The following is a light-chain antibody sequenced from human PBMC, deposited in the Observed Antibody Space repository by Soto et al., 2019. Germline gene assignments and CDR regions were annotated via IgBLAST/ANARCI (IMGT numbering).Light chain of an antibody. CDR1: SSDIGGYNF. CDR2: EVN. V-gene: IGLV2-8*01. J-gene: IGLJ2*01. Sequence: QSALTQPPSASGSPGQSVTISCTGTSSDIGGYNFVSWYQQHPGKAPKLMIDEVNKRPSGVPERFSGSKSGNPASLTVSGLQAEDEADYYCSSYADTNNLVFGGGTKLTVL. CDR3: SSYADTNNLV.